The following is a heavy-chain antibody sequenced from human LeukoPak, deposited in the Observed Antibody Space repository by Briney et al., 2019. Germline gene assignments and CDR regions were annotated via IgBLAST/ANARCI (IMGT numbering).Heavy chain of an antibody. V-gene: IGHV3-7*01. CDR3: ARVVPPLYYFDY. J-gene: IGHJ4*02. D-gene: IGHD3-10*01. CDR1: GFTFSSSW. Sequence: PGRTLRLSCAASGFTFSSSWMSWVRQAPGQGLEWVANIKQDGSEKYYVDSVKGRFTISRDNAKNSLYLQMNSLRAEDTAVYFCARVVPPLYYFDYWGQGTLVTVSS. CDR2: IKQDGSEK.